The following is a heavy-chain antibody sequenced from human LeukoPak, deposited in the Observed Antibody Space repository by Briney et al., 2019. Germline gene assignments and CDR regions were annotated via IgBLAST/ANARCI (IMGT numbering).Heavy chain of an antibody. CDR1: GGTFSSYA. Sequence: SVKVSCKTSGGTFSSYAISWVRQAPGQGLEWMGGIITIFGTAKYAQKFQGRVTITADESTTSAYMELSSLRSEDTAVYYCARDTPLRLENWFDPWGQGTLVTVSS. V-gene: IGHV1-69*13. CDR2: IITIFGTA. J-gene: IGHJ5*02. D-gene: IGHD1-1*01. CDR3: ARDTPLRLENWFDP.